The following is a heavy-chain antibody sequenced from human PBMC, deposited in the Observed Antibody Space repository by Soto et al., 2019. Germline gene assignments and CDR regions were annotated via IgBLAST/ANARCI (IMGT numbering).Heavy chain of an antibody. CDR2: IIPIFGTA. CDR3: AREPPEYCSSTSCYSPLDV. D-gene: IGHD2-2*01. CDR1: GVTFSSYA. V-gene: IGHV1-69*13. J-gene: IGHJ6*02. Sequence: SVKVSCKASGVTFSSYAISWVRQAPGQGLEWMGGIIPIFGTANYAQKFQGRVTITADESTSTAYMELSSLRSEDTAVYYCAREPPEYCSSTSCYSPLDVWGQGTTVTVSS.